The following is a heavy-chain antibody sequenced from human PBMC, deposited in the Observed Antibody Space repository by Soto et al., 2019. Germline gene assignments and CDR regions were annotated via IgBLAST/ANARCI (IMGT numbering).Heavy chain of an antibody. CDR1: GFTFSSYG. J-gene: IGHJ6*02. D-gene: IGHD6-13*01. Sequence: GGSLRLSCAASGFTFSSYGMHWVRQAPGKGLEWVAVISYDGSNKYYADSVKGRFTISRDNSKNTLYLQMNSLRAEDTAVYYCAKERLGSSWLHGRGNYQYYGMDVWGQGTKVTVYS. CDR2: ISYDGSNK. V-gene: IGHV3-30*18. CDR3: AKERLGSSWLHGRGNYQYYGMDV.